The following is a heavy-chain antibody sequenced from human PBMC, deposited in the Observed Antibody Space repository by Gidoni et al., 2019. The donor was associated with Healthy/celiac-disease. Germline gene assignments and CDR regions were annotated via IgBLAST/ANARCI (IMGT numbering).Heavy chain of an antibody. J-gene: IGHJ4*02. CDR1: GASISSGGYY. V-gene: IGHV4-31*03. CDR2: IYYSGST. D-gene: IGHD6-6*01. CDR3: ARYSSSSKGPYFDY. Sequence: QVQLQESGPGLVKPSQTLSLTCTVSGASISSGGYYWSWIRQHPGKGLEWIGYIYYSGSTYYNPSLKSRVTISVDTSKSQFSLKLSSVTAADTAVYYCARYSSSSKGPYFDYWGQGTLVTVSS.